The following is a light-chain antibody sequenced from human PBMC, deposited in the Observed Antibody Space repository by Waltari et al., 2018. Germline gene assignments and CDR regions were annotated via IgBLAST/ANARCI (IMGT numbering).Light chain of an antibody. CDR1: SRCVCGANY. CDR2: DVS. J-gene: IGLJ1*01. CDR3: CSYAGSYTLYV. V-gene: IGLV2-11*01. Sequence: QSGLTQTRSVSGCPGQSVAIRFPGYSRCVCGANYAVWYQQHPGKAPKLMIYDVSKRPSGVPDRFSGSKSGNTASLTISGLQAEDEADYYCCSYAGSYTLYVFGTGTKVTVL.